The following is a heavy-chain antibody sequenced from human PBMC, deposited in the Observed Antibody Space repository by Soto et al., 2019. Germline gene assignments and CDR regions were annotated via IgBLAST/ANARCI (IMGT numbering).Heavy chain of an antibody. V-gene: IGHV1-18*01. J-gene: IGHJ3*02. Sequence: QVQLVQSGAEVKKPGASVKVSCKASGYTFTSYGISWVRQAPGQGLEWMGWISAYNGNTNYAQKLPGRVRMTTDTSTSTAYMELRSLRSDDTAVYYCARDWSGGSGYYRDCDAFDIWGQGTMVTVSS. D-gene: IGHD3-22*01. CDR1: GYTFTSYG. CDR2: ISAYNGNT. CDR3: ARDWSGGSGYYRDCDAFDI.